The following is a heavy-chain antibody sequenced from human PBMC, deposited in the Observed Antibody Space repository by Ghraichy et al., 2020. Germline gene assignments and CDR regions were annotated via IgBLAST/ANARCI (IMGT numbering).Heavy chain of an antibody. CDR1: GFTFSTYS. CDR3: ARGGSDIDVVPAAIISMHV. D-gene: IGHD2-2*02. CDR2: IGGSSTHI. J-gene: IGHJ6*02. V-gene: IGHV3-21*06. Sequence: GGSLRLSCAVSGFTFSTYSMNWVRQAPGKGLEWVSSIGGSSTHIYYADSVKGRFIISRDNAKNSLYLQMDSLRAEDTAVYYCARGGSDIDVVPAAIISMHVWGQGTTVTVSS.